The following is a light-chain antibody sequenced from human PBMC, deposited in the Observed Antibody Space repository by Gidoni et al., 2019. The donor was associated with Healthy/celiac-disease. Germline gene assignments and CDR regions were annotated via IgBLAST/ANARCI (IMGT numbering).Light chain of an antibody. J-gene: IGKJ1*01. Sequence: EIVLTQSPGTLSLSPGERATLSCRASQSVTSSYLAWYQQKPGQAPRLLIYGASSRDNGIPDRFSGSGSGTDFTLTISRLEPEDFAVYYCQQYGSSPLTFGQGTKVEIK. V-gene: IGKV3-20*01. CDR2: GAS. CDR1: QSVTSSY. CDR3: QQYGSSPLT.